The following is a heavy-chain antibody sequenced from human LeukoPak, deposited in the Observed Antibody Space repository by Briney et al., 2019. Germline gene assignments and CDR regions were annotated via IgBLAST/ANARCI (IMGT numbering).Heavy chain of an antibody. CDR2: ISHTGRT. V-gene: IGHV4-34*01. CDR1: GLSFTGYY. Sequence: SGTLSLTCAVSGLSFTGYYWSWIRQPPGKGPEWIGEISHTGRTSYNPSLKSRASISLDTSKKQFSLKLSFLTAADMAVYYCTKTSPGVPLELWGQGALVTVSS. D-gene: IGHD7-27*01. CDR3: TKTSPGVPLEL. J-gene: IGHJ4*02.